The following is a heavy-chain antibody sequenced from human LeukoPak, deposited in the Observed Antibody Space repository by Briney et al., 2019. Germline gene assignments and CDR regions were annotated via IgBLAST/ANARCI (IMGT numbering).Heavy chain of an antibody. V-gene: IGHV3-30*18. J-gene: IGHJ4*02. CDR1: GFTFSSYG. Sequence: GGSLRLSCAASGFTFSSYGMHWVRQAPGKGLEWVAVISYDGSNKYYADSVKGRFTISRDNSKNTLYLQMNSLRAEDTAVYYCANLLPPRGDRPLFDYWGQGTLVTVSS. D-gene: IGHD3-22*01. CDR2: ISYDGSNK. CDR3: ANLLPPRGDRPLFDY.